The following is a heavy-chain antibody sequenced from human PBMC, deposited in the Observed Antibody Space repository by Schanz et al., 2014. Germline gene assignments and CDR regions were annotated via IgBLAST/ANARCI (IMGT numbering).Heavy chain of an antibody. CDR2: IDRDGSRT. D-gene: IGHD5-18*01. Sequence: EVQLVESGGGLVQSGGSLRLSCAASTFTFSSYWMHWVRQAPGKGLVWVSRIDRDGSRTNYADSVKGRFTISRDNAKSTVYLQMNSLGVEDMAVYYCARGGYSYGSGYYAMDVWGQGTAVTVSS. J-gene: IGHJ6*02. CDR1: TFTFSSYW. CDR3: ARGGYSYGSGYYAMDV. V-gene: IGHV3-74*01.